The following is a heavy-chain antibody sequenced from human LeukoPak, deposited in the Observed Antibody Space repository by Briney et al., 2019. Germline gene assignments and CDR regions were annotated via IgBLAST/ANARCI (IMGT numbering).Heavy chain of an antibody. CDR3: ARDGAARPPDAFDI. V-gene: IGHV4-59*01. J-gene: IGHJ3*02. Sequence: SETLSPTCTVPGGSISSYYWSWIRKPPGKGLDRFGYIYYSGSTNYNPSLKSRVTISVDTSKNQFSLKLSSVTAADTAVYYCARDGAARPPDAFDIWGQGTMVTVSS. D-gene: IGHD6-6*01. CDR2: IYYSGST. CDR1: GGSISSYY.